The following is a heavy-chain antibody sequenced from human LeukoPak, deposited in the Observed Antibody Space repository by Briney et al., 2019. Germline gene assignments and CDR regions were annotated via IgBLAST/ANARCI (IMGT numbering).Heavy chain of an antibody. CDR3: AREISRSGWFDP. J-gene: IGHJ5*02. CDR2: IYYSGST. CDR1: GGSISSSSYY. V-gene: IGHV4-39*07. D-gene: IGHD3-3*02. Sequence: SETLSLTCTVSGGSISSSSYYWGWIRQPPGKGLEWIGSIYYSGSTYYNPSLKSRVTISVDTSKNQFSLKLSSVTAADTAVYYCAREISRSGWFDPWGQGTLVTVSS.